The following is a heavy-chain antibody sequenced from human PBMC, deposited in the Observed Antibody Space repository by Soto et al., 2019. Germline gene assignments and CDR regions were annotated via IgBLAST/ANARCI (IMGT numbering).Heavy chain of an antibody. CDR2: ISSSSSYI. CDR1: GFTFSSYS. CDR3: ARAGYSSGWYELVGAFDI. D-gene: IGHD6-19*01. Sequence: LRLSCAASGFTFSSYSMNWVRQAPGKGLEWVSSISSSSSYIYYADSVKGRFTISRDNAKNSLYLQMNSLRAEDTAVYYCARAGYSSGWYELVGAFDIWGQGTMVTVSS. J-gene: IGHJ3*02. V-gene: IGHV3-21*01.